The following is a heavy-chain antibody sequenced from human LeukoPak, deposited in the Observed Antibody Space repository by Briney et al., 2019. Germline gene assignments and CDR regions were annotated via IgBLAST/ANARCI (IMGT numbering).Heavy chain of an antibody. Sequence: SETLSLTCTVSGASISSYYWAWIRQAPGKGPEWIGYFYDNRYTVDTRYNPSVKARVSMSAGTSDNEISLQLTSVTAADTAVYYCARQPGRKQLNFDPWGPGTLVIVSS. V-gene: IGHV4-59*08. J-gene: IGHJ5*02. CDR1: GASISSYY. D-gene: IGHD6-6*01. CDR2: FYDNRYTVDT. CDR3: ARQPGRKQLNFDP.